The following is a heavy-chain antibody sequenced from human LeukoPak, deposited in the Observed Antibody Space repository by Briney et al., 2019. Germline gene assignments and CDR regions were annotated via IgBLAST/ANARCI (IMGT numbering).Heavy chain of an antibody. CDR3: ARGDYGDYYFDY. CDR1: GFTFSSYS. Sequence: GGSLRLSCAASGFTFSSYSINWVRQAPGKGLEWVSSISSSSSYIYYADSVKGRFTISRDNAKNSLYLQMNSLRAEDTAVYYCARGDYGDYYFDYWGQGTLVTVSS. D-gene: IGHD4-17*01. CDR2: ISSSSSYI. V-gene: IGHV3-21*01. J-gene: IGHJ4*02.